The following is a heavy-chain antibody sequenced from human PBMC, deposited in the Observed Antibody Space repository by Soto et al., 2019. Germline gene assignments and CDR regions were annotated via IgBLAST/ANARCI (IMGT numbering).Heavy chain of an antibody. V-gene: IGHV3-53*01. CDR2: IYSGGST. J-gene: IGHJ4*02. D-gene: IGHD5-12*01. CDR1: GFTVSSNY. Sequence: GGSLRLSCAASGFTVSSNYMSWVRQAPGKGLEWVSVIYSGGSTYYADSVKGRFTISRDNSKNTLYLQMNSLRAEDTAVYYCAKDGGYSGYDPFPFDYWGQGTLVTVSS. CDR3: AKDGGYSGYDPFPFDY.